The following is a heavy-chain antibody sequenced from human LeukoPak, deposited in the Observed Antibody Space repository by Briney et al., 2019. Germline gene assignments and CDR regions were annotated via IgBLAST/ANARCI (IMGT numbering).Heavy chain of an antibody. CDR1: GGSFSGYY. CDR2: INHSGST. J-gene: IGHJ5*02. D-gene: IGHD6-13*01. CDR3: ARRGPYSSSWYNWFDP. V-gene: IGHV4-34*01. Sequence: SETLSLTCAVYGGSFSGYYWSWIRQPPGKGLEWIGEINHSGSTNYNPSLKSRVTISVDTSKNQFSLKLSSVTAADTAVYYCARRGPYSSSWYNWFDPWGQGTLVTVSS.